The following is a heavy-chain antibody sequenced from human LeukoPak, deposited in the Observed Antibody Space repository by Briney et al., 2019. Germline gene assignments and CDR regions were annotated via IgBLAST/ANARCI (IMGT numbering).Heavy chain of an antibody. V-gene: IGHV1-3*01. Sequence: ASVKVSCKASGYTFTSYAMHWVRQAPGQRLEWMGWINAGNGNTKYSQKFQGRVTITRDTSASTAYMELSSLRAEDTAVYYCARAGGGGDDASDIWGQGTMVTVSS. CDR1: GYTFTSYA. D-gene: IGHD2-21*02. J-gene: IGHJ3*02. CDR2: INAGNGNT. CDR3: ARAGGGGDDASDI.